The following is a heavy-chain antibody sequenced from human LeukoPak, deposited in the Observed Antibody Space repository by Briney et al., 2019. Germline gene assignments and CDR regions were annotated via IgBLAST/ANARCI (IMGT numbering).Heavy chain of an antibody. J-gene: IGHJ4*02. V-gene: IGHV1-2*02. CDR1: GYTFTGYY. Sequence: ASVKVSCKASGYTFTGYYMHWVRQAPGHGLEWMGWINPNSGGTNYAQKFQGRVTMTRDTSINTAYMELSRLRSDDTAVYYCARRRRYIWNDPFDYWGQGTLVTVSS. D-gene: IGHD1-20*01. CDR2: INPNSGGT. CDR3: ARRRRYIWNDPFDY.